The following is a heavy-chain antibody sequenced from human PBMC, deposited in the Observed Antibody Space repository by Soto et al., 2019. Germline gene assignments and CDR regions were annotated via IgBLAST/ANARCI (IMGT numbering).Heavy chain of an antibody. Sequence: GGSLRLSCAASGFTFSSYGMHWVRQAPGKGLEWVAVIWYDGSNKYYADSVKGRFTISRDNSKNTLYLQMNSLRAEDTAVYYCARELWSDVFLYYYGMDVWGQGTTVTVSS. CDR2: IWYDGSNK. D-gene: IGHD3-3*01. J-gene: IGHJ6*02. CDR3: ARELWSDVFLYYYGMDV. CDR1: GFTFSSYG. V-gene: IGHV3-33*01.